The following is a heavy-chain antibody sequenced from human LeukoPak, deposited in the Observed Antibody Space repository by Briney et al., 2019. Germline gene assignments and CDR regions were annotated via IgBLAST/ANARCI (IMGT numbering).Heavy chain of an antibody. Sequence: ASVKVSCKASGYTFTGYYIHWVRQAPGQGLEWMGWINPKSGATNYAQKFQGRVTMTRDTSISTPYMELSRLRPDDTAMYYCARADLLTGYYILDYWGQGTLVTVSS. CDR3: ARADLLTGYYILDY. CDR2: INPKSGAT. CDR1: GYTFTGYY. D-gene: IGHD3-9*01. J-gene: IGHJ4*02. V-gene: IGHV1-2*02.